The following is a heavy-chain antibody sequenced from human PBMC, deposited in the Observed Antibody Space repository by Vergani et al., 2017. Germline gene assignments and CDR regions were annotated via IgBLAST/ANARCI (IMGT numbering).Heavy chain of an antibody. CDR1: GFSFGDYA. CDR3: ARDPAPRRYYYYMDV. J-gene: IGHJ6*03. CDR2: ISYDGSNK. Sequence: VQLVESGGGLVPPGRSLRLSCAASGFSFGDYAMTWVRQAPGKGLEWVAVISYDGSNKYYADSVKGRFTISRDNSKNTLYLQMNSLRAEDTAVYYCARDPAPRRYYYYMDVWGKGTTVTVSS. V-gene: IGHV3-30-3*01.